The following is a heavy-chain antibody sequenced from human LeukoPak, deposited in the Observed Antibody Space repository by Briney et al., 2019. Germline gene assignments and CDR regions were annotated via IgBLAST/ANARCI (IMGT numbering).Heavy chain of an antibody. CDR2: IYSSGST. V-gene: IGHV4-31*11. Sequence: SHTLSLTCAVSGGSIHSRGYYWSWIRPYPGKGLEWIGHIYSSGSTYYNPSLKSRHTISVDTSKNQFSLKVTSVTAADTAVYYCARLDGAYFDYWGRGTQVTVSS. CDR3: ARLDGAYFDY. D-gene: IGHD3-16*01. J-gene: IGHJ4*02. CDR1: GGSIHSRGYY.